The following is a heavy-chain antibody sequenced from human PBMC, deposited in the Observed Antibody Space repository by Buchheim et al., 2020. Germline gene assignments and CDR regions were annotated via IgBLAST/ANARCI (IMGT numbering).Heavy chain of an antibody. V-gene: IGHV3-48*01. CDR3: ARGPGYDFWSGAYYYMDV. D-gene: IGHD3-3*01. CDR2: ISSSSSTI. Sequence: EVQLVESGGGLVQPGGSLRLSCAASGFTFSSYSMNWVRQAPGKGLEWVSYISSSSSTIYYADSVKGRFTISRDNAKNSLYLQMNGLRAEDTAVYYCARGPGYDFWSGAYYYMDVWGKGTT. CDR1: GFTFSSYS. J-gene: IGHJ6*03.